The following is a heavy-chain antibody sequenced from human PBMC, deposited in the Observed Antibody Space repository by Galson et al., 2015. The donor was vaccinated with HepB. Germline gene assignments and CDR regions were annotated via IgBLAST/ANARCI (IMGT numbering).Heavy chain of an antibody. CDR3: VIYGYTRAFDL. D-gene: IGHD5-24*01. Sequence: SLRLSCAASGFTFTSYVMSWVRQAPGKGLEYASTISGNGGSTYYADSVKGRFTISRDNSKNTLYLQMNSLRPEDTAVYYCVIYGYTRAFDLWGQGTMVTVSS. J-gene: IGHJ3*01. CDR2: ISGNGGST. V-gene: IGHV3-64D*06. CDR1: GFTFTSYV.